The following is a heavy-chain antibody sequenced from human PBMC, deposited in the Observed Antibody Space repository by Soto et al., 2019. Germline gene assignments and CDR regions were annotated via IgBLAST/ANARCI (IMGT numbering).Heavy chain of an antibody. J-gene: IGHJ3*02. CDR1: GGTFRSYS. Sequence: ASVKVSCKASGGTFRSYSISWVLQAPGQGLEWMGGIIPIFGTANYAQKFQGRVTITADKSTSTAYMELSSLRSEDTAVYYCARDHPALKAFDIWGQGTMVTVSS. CDR3: ARDHPALKAFDI. CDR2: IIPIFGTA. V-gene: IGHV1-69*06.